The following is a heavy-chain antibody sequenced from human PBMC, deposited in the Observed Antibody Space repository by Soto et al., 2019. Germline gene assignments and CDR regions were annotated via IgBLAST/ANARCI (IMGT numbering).Heavy chain of an antibody. Sequence: GGSLRLSCAASGFTFSSYSMNWVRQAPGKGLEWVSYISSSSSTIYYADSVKGRFTISRDNAKNSLYLQMNSLRAEETAVYYCARVGVLWFGELPGSEPYYYMDVWGKGTTVTVSS. V-gene: IGHV3-48*01. CDR2: ISSSSSTI. D-gene: IGHD3-10*01. J-gene: IGHJ6*03. CDR1: GFTFSSYS. CDR3: ARVGVLWFGELPGSEPYYYMDV.